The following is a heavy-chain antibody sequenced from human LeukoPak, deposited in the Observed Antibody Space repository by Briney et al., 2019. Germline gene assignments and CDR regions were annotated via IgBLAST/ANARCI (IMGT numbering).Heavy chain of an antibody. V-gene: IGHV4-59*08. CDR2: IFHTGDT. D-gene: IGHD1-26*01. CDR3: ARHPFATPFDY. Sequence: PSETLSLTCSVSGVSVSGSYWSWIRQPPGKGLEWIGYIFHTGDTNCNPSLKSRVTVSLDTSKNQVSLRLSSVTAADTAVYYCARHPFATPFDYSGQGTLVTVSS. J-gene: IGHJ4*02. CDR1: GVSVSGSY.